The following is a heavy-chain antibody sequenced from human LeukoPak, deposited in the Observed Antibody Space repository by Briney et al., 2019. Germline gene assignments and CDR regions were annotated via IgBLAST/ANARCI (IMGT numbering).Heavy chain of an antibody. CDR1: GFTFYMYA. CDR2: MCGTAGCT. Sequence: GGFLRLSCQASGFTFYMYAMSWVRQAPGKGLEWVASMCGTAGCTFYPDSVKGRFTISRDNSKNVLYLRMNSLTAEDTAIYYCAKDRPNFHENSGHYYRRDGDSWGQGTLVTVSS. D-gene: IGHD3-22*01. CDR3: AKDRPNFHENSGHYYRRDGDS. V-gene: IGHV3-23*01. J-gene: IGHJ5*01.